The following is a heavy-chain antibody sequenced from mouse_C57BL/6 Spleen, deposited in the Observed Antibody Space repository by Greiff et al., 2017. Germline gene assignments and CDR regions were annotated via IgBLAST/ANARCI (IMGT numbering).Heavy chain of an antibody. CDR3: ARAGASNWDVRGDFDY. CDR1: GFTFSDYG. V-gene: IGHV5-17*01. D-gene: IGHD4-1*01. J-gene: IGHJ2*01. Sequence: EVQGVESGGGLVKPGGSLKLSCAASGFTFSDYGMHWVRQAPEKGLEWVAYISSGSSTIYYADTVKGRFTISRDNAKNTLFLQMTSLRSEDTAMYYCARAGASNWDVRGDFDYWGQGTTLTVSS. CDR2: ISSGSSTI.